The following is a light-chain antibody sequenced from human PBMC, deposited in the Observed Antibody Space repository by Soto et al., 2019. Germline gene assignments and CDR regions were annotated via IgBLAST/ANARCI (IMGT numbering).Light chain of an antibody. V-gene: IGKV1-17*03. J-gene: IGKJ1*01. CDR1: QGIGSD. CDR3: LQHNSFPRS. Sequence: DIQMTQSPSAMSASVGDRVTIACRASQGIGSDLAWYQQKPGEVPKRLIFAASSLQGGVPSRFSGSGSGTEFTLTISSLQSEDFATYYCLQHNSFPRSFGQGTKVEV. CDR2: AAS.